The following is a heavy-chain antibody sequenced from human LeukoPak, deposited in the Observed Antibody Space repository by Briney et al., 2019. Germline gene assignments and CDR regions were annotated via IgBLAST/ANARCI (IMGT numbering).Heavy chain of an antibody. J-gene: IGHJ5*02. D-gene: IGHD2-2*01. V-gene: IGHV1-18*04. CDR3: AGALPYCSSTSCYYSKYNWFDP. CDR1: GYTFTSYG. CDR2: ISAYNGNT. Sequence: ASVKVSCKASGYTFTSYGISWVRQAPGQGLEWMGWISAYNGNTNYAQKLQGRVTMTTDTSTSTAYMELRSLRSDDTAVYYCAGALPYCSSTSCYYSKYNWFDPWGQGTLVTVSS.